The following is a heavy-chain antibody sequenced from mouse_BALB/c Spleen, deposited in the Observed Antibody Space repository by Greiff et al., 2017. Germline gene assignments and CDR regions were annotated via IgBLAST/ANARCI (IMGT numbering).Heavy chain of an antibody. D-gene: IGHD2-1*01. J-gene: IGHJ3*01. CDR3: ARSGNQAWFAY. CDR2: INPSTGYT. CDR1: GYTFTSYW. V-gene: IGHV1-7*01. Sequence: QVQLQQSGAELAKPGASVKMSCKASGYTFTSYWMHWVKQRPGQGLEWIGYINPSTGYTEYNQKFKDKATLTADKSSSTAYMQLSSLTSEDSAVYYCARSGNQAWFAYWGQGTLVTVSA.